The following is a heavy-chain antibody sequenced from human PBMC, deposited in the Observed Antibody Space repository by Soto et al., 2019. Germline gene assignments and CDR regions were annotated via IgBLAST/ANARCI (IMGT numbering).Heavy chain of an antibody. CDR1: GGTFSSYT. Sequence: QVQLVQSGAEVKKPGSSVKVSCKASGGTFSSYTISWVRQAPGQGLEWMGRIIPILGIANYAQKFQGRVTITADKSTSTAYMELSSLRSEDTAVYYCARPRRDNVVVPAASNDAFDIWGQGTMVTVSS. V-gene: IGHV1-69*02. D-gene: IGHD2-2*01. CDR2: IIPILGIA. J-gene: IGHJ3*02. CDR3: ARPRRDNVVVPAASNDAFDI.